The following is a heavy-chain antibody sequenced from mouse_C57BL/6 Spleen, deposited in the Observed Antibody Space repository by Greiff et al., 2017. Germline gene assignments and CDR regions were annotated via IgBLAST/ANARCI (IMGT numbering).Heavy chain of an antibody. J-gene: IGHJ1*03. V-gene: IGHV1-4*01. CDR2: INPSSGYT. CDR3: AGNDGYPDV. Sequence: VQLQQSGAELARPGASVKMSCKASGYTFTSYTMHWVKQRPGQGLEWIGYINPSSGYTKYNQKFKDKATLTADKSSSTAYMQLSSLTSEDSAVYYCAGNDGYPDVWGTGTTVTVSS. D-gene: IGHD2-3*01. CDR1: GYTFTSYT.